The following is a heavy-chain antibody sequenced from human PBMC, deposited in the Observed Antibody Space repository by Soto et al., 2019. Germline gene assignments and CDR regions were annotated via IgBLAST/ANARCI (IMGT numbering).Heavy chain of an antibody. V-gene: IGHV3-23*01. D-gene: IGHD2-15*01. CDR3: AASAVVAAHY. CDR1: GFTFSSYA. J-gene: IGHJ4*02. Sequence: GGSLRLSCAASGFTFSSYAMSWVRQAPGKGLEWVSAISGSGGSTYYADSVKGRFTVSRDNAKNLLYLQMNSLRAEDTAVYYCAASAVVAAHYWGQGALVTVSS. CDR2: ISGSGGST.